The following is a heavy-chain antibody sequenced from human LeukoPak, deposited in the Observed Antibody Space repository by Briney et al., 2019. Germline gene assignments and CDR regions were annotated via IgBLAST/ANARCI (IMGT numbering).Heavy chain of an antibody. Sequence: KPSETLSLTCAVSGYSISSGYYWGWIRQPPGKGLEWIGSIYHSGSTYYSPSLKSRVTISVDTSKNQFSLKLSSVTAADTAVYYCARYGGNSRWFDPWGQGTLVTVSS. V-gene: IGHV4-38-2*01. J-gene: IGHJ5*02. D-gene: IGHD4-23*01. CDR1: GYSISSGYY. CDR2: IYHSGST. CDR3: ARYGGNSRWFDP.